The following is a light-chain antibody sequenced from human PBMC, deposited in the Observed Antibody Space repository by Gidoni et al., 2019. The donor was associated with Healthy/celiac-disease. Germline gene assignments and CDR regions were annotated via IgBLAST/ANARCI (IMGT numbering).Light chain of an antibody. CDR2: WAS. CDR3: QQYYSTPLT. Sequence: DIVMTPSPDSLAVSLGERATINCKSSQSVLYSSNNKHYLAWYQQKPGQPPKRLIYWASTRESGVPDRFSGSGSGTDFTLTISSLQAEDVAVYYCQQYYSTPLTFXQXTKVXIK. J-gene: IGKJ1*01. CDR1: QSVLYSSNNKHY. V-gene: IGKV4-1*01.